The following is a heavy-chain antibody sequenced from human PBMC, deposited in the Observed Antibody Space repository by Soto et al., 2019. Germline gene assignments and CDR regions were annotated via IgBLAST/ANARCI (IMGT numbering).Heavy chain of an antibody. V-gene: IGHV3-33*01. CDR2: IWYDGSNK. D-gene: IGHD1-7*01. CDR3: ARDRTALELRLYYGVDV. J-gene: IGHJ6*02. Sequence: PGGSLRLSCAASGFTFSSYGMHWVRQAPGKGLEWVAVIWYDGSNKYYADSVKGRFTISRDNSKNTLYLQMNSLRAEDTAVYYCARDRTALELRLYYGVDVWGQGTTVTFSS. CDR1: GFTFSSYG.